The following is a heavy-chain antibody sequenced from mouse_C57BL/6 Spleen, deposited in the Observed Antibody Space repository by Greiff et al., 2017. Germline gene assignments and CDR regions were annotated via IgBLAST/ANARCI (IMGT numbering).Heavy chain of an antibody. J-gene: IGHJ4*01. Sequence: EVKLMESWGGLVKPGGSLKLSCAASGFTFSSYAMSWVRQTPEKRLEWVATISDGGSYTYYPDNVKGRFTISRDNAKNKLYLQMSHLKSEDTAMYYCAAYYSNRTYAMDYWGQGTSVTVSS. CDR1: GFTFSSYA. CDR2: ISDGGSYT. D-gene: IGHD2-5*01. CDR3: AAYYSNRTYAMDY. V-gene: IGHV5-4*03.